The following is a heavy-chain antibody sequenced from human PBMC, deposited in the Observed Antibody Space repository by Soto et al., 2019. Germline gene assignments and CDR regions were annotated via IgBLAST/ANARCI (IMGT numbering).Heavy chain of an antibody. D-gene: IGHD6-19*01. J-gene: IGHJ6*02. V-gene: IGHV6-1*01. Sequence: SQTLSLTCAISGDSVSSNSAAWNWIRQSPSRGLEWLGRTYYRSKWYNDYAVSVKSRITINPDTSKNQFSLQLNSETPEDTAVYYCAREVAVAGTGYYGMDVWGQGTTVTVSS. CDR1: GDSVSSNSAA. CDR3: AREVAVAGTGYYGMDV. CDR2: TYYRSKWYN.